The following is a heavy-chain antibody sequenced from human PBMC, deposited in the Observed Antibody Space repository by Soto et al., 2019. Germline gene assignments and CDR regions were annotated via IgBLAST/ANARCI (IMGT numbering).Heavy chain of an antibody. J-gene: IGHJ4*02. V-gene: IGHV4-34*01. CDR2: INHSGST. CDR1: GGSFSGYY. CDR3: ARGGSYDYVWGSYRYPYYFDY. D-gene: IGHD3-16*02. Sequence: SETLSLTCAVYGGSFSGYYWSWIRQPPGKGLEWIGEINHSGSTNYNPSLKSRVTISVDTSKNQFSLKLSSVTAADTAVYYCARGGSYDYVWGSYRYPYYFDYWGQGTLVTVSS.